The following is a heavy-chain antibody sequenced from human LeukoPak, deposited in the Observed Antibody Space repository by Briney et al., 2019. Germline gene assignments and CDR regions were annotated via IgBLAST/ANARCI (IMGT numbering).Heavy chain of an antibody. CDR2: IYYSGST. V-gene: IGHV4-39*01. CDR1: GGSISSSSYY. CDR3: ARRVGISAAGTEDY. Sequence: PSETLSLTCTVSGGSISSSSYYCGWIRQPPGKGLEWIGSIYYSGSTYYNPSLKSRVTISVDTSKNQFSLKLSSVTAADTAVYYCARRVGISAAGTEDYWGQGTLVTVSS. J-gene: IGHJ4*02. D-gene: IGHD6-13*01.